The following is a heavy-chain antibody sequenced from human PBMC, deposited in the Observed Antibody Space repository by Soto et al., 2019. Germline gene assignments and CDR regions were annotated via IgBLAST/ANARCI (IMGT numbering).Heavy chain of an antibody. CDR1: GGSISSSSYY. CDR2: IYYSGST. D-gene: IGHD3-9*01. J-gene: IGHJ6*02. Sequence: TSETLSLTCSVSGGSISSSSYYWGWIRQPPGKGLEWIGSIYYSGSTYYNPSLKSRVTISVDTSKNQFSLKLSSVTAADTAVYYCARLGDLTAPYYYYYCGMDVWGQGTTVTVSS. CDR3: ARLGDLTAPYYYYYCGMDV. V-gene: IGHV4-39*01.